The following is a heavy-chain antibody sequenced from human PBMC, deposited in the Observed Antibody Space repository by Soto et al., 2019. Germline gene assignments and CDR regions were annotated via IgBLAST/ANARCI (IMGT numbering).Heavy chain of an antibody. J-gene: IGHJ3*02. CDR2: ISGSSGYI. D-gene: IGHD2-2*01. V-gene: IGHV3-21*01. CDR1: GFAFSSYS. CDR3: ARDRRSINSPDAFDI. Sequence: PGGSLRLSCAASGFAFSSYSMIWVRLAPGKGLEWVSFISGSSGYIYYADSVKGRFIISRDNAKNSLFLQMNSLRADDTSVYYCARDRRSINSPDAFDIWGQGTMVTVSS.